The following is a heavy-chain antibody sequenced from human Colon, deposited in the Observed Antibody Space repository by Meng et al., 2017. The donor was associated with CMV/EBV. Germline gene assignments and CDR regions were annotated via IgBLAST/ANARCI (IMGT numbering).Heavy chain of an antibody. Sequence: SLKISCAASGITFADYVMHWVRQVPGKGLEWVSGISWNSGDIHYADSVKGRFTISRDSAKNSLYLQMNSLRPEDTALYYCAKGPLGYCKEGECYFRYFESWGQGTLVTVPQ. CDR1: GITFADYV. D-gene: IGHD2-8*01. V-gene: IGHV3-9*01. J-gene: IGHJ4*02. CDR2: ISWNSGDI. CDR3: AKGPLGYCKEGECYFRYFES.